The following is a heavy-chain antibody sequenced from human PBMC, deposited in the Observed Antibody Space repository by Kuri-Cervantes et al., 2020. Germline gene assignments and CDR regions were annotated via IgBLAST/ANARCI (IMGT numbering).Heavy chain of an antibody. V-gene: IGHV4-59*08. Sequence: SETLSLTCTVSAGSISTYYWSWIRQPPGKGLEYIDYIYYNVSTNYNPALKSRVTISIDMSKHHFSLKLSSVTATDTAVYYCARRVYGSSADDWGQGTLVTVSS. CDR3: ARRVYGSSADD. D-gene: IGHD2-8*01. CDR2: IYYNVST. CDR1: AGSISTYY. J-gene: IGHJ4*02.